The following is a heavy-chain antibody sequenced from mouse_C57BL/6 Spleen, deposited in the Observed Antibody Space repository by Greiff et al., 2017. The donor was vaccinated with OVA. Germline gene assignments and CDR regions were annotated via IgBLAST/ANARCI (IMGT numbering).Heavy chain of an antibody. CDR1: GFTFSSYG. V-gene: IGHV5-6*01. J-gene: IGHJ2*01. CDR2: ISSGGSYT. D-gene: IGHD1-1*01. Sequence: EVKVVESGGDLVKPGGSLKLSCAASGFTFSSYGMSWVRQTPDKRLEWVATISSGGSYTYYPASVKGRFTISRDNAKNTLYLQMSSLKSEDTAMYYCARVPQFITTVYFDYWGQGTTLTVSS. CDR3: ARVPQFITTVYFDY.